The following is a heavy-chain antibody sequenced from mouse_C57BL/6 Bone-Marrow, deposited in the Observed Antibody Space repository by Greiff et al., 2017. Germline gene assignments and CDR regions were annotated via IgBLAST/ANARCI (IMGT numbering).Heavy chain of an antibody. CDR2: INPGSGGT. V-gene: IGHV1-54*01. J-gene: IGHJ2*01. CDR3: AGWGGRGYFDY. CDR1: GYAFTNYL. D-gene: IGHD3-3*01. Sequence: VQLQQSGAELVRPGTSVKVSCKASGYAFTNYLIEWVKQRPGQGLEWIGVINPGSGGTNYNEKFKGKATLTADKSSSTAYMQLSRLTSEDSAVYFGAGWGGRGYFDYWGQGTTLTVSS.